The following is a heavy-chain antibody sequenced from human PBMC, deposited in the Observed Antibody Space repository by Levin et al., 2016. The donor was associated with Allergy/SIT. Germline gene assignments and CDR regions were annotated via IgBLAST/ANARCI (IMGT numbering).Heavy chain of an antibody. J-gene: IGHJ4*02. V-gene: IGHV3-48*03. Sequence: GGSLRLSCAASGFTFSNYEMNWVRQAPGKGLEWVSYINARGSPTYYADSVKGRFTISRDNSKNTLYLQMNSLRAEDTAVYYCAVLYGVEAVSVDYWGQGTLVTVSS. CDR1: GFTFSNYE. CDR3: AVLYGVEAVSVDY. D-gene: IGHD6-19*01. CDR2: INARGSPT.